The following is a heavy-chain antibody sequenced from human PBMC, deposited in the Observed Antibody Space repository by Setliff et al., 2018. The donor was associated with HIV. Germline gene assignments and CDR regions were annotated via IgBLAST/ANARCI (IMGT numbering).Heavy chain of an antibody. CDR2: ISSSGSTI. V-gene: IGHV3-48*04. CDR3: ARGADGDYRYYMDV. D-gene: IGHD4-17*01. CDR1: GFTFSSYG. J-gene: IGHJ6*03. Sequence: GGSLRLSCAASGFTFSSYGMHWVRQAPGKGLEWVSYISSSGSTIYYADSMKGRFTISRDNAKNSLYLQMNSLRAEDTAVYYCARGADGDYRYYMDVWGRGTTVTVS.